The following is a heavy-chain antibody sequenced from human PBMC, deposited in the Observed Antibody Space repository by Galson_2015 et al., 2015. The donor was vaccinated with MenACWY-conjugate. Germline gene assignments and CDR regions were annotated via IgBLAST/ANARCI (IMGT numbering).Heavy chain of an antibody. Sequence: SVKVSCKASGSMFTSYGISWVRQAPGQGLAWIGRISGKNENTKYAQKFQDRVAVTTDASTTTAYMELTALKFDDTALYYCARDSQYGMDLWGQGTTVIVS. J-gene: IGHJ6*02. CDR2: ISGKNENT. CDR1: GSMFTSYG. D-gene: IGHD2/OR15-2a*01. CDR3: ARDSQYGMDL. V-gene: IGHV1-18*01.